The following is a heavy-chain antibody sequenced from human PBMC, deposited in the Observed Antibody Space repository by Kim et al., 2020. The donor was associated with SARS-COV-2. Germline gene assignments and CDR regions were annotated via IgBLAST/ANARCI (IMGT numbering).Heavy chain of an antibody. CDR1: GFTFNDCA. CDR2: INRNSNSR. J-gene: IGHJ5*01. D-gene: IGHD5-12*01. Sequence: GGSLRLSCAASGFTFNDCAMHWVRQAPGKGLEWVSVINRNSNSRAYADSVNGRVTITRENAKNSQYLQMRSLHTEYTASYYYLKDISMVASSGCYS. CDR3: LKDISMVASSGCYS. V-gene: IGHV3-9*01.